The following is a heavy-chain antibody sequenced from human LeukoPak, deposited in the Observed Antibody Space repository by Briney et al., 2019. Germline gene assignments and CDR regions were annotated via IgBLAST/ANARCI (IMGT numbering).Heavy chain of an antibody. J-gene: IGHJ4*02. CDR3: ARVVPDSSGWPYYFDY. V-gene: IGHV4-4*07. CDR1: GGSISSYY. D-gene: IGHD6-19*01. Sequence: PSETLSLTCTVSGGSISSYYWSWLRQPAGKGLEWIGRIYTSGSTNYNPSLKSRVTMSVDTSKNQFSLKLSSVTAADTAVYYCARVVPDSSGWPYYFDYWGQGTLVTVSS. CDR2: IYTSGST.